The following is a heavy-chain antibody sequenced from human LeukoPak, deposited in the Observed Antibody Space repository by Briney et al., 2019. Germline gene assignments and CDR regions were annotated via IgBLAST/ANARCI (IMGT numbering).Heavy chain of an antibody. CDR1: GYSFSNYW. V-gene: IGHV5-51*01. D-gene: IGHD4-17*01. J-gene: IGHJ4*02. CDR2: IFPGDSDI. Sequence: GESLRISCKGSGYSFSNYWIHWVRQMPGKGLEWMGIIFPGDSDIRYSPSFQGQVTILVDKSISTAYLQWSSLKASDTAMYYCGKDADLGYWGQGTLVTVSS. CDR3: GKDADLGY.